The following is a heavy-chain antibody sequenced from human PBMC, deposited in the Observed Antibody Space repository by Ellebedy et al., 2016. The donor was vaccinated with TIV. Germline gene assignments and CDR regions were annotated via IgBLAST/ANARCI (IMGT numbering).Heavy chain of an antibody. V-gene: IGHV3-74*01. CDR2: LNSGGSSP. CDR1: GFTFSSYW. Sequence: PGGSLRLSCAASGFTFSSYWMHWVRQAPGKGLVWVSRLNSGGSSPSYTDSVKGRFTISRDNAKNTLDLQMDSLRAEDTAVYYCAREGANSRRSDAFDIWGQGTMVTVSS. J-gene: IGHJ3*02. D-gene: IGHD4/OR15-4a*01. CDR3: AREGANSRRSDAFDI.